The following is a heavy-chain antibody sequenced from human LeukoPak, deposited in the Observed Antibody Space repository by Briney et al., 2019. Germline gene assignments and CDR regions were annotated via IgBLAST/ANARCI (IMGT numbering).Heavy chain of an antibody. J-gene: IGHJ4*02. CDR1: GFTFSSYW. CDR2: INSDGSSM. CDR3: ARGKEYRPVSGY. V-gene: IGHV3-74*01. Sequence: PGGSLRLSCAASGFTFSSYWMHWVRQAPGKGLVWVSRINSDGSSMDYADSVKGRFTISRDNAKNTLYLQMNSLRAEDTAVYYCARGKEYRPVSGYWGQGTLVTVSS. D-gene: IGHD1-14*01.